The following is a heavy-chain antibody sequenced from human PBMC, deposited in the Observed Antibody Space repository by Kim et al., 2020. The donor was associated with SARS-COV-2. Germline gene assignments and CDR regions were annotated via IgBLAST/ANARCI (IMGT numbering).Heavy chain of an antibody. CDR3: ARGLCRGGSCLGRPIYFDY. Sequence: SETLSLTCAVYGGSFSGYYWSWIRQPPGKGLEWIGEINHSGSTNYNPSLKSRVTISVDTSKNQFSLKLSSVTAADTAVYYCARGLCRGGSCLGRPIYFDYWGQGTLVTVSS. D-gene: IGHD2-15*01. CDR1: GGSFSGYY. V-gene: IGHV4-34*01. CDR2: INHSGST. J-gene: IGHJ4*02.